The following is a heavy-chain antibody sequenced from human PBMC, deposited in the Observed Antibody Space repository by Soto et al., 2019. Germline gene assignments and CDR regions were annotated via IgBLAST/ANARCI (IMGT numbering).Heavy chain of an antibody. J-gene: IGHJ4*02. D-gene: IGHD4-17*01. CDR3: FSTVTTFVLMY. CDR2: ISGSGGST. CDR1: GFTFSSYS. Sequence: GSLRLSFSASGFTFSSYSMSLVRQAPGKGLEWVSAISGSGGSTYYADSVKGRFTISRDNSKNTLYLQMNSLRAEDTAVYYCFSTVTTFVLMYWGQGTLVTSPQ. V-gene: IGHV3-23*01.